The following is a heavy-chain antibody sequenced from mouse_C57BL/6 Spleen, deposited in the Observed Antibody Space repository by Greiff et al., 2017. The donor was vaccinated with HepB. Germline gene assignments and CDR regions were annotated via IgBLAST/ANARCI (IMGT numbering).Heavy chain of an antibody. D-gene: IGHD1-1*01. CDR2: IDPSDSYT. CDR3: ARQLLRYAMDY. V-gene: IGHV1-69*01. CDR1: GYTFTSYW. Sequence: QVQLQQPGAELVMPGASVKLSCKASGYTFTSYWMHWVKQRPGQGLEWIGEIDPSDSYTNYNQKFKGKSTLTVDKSSSTAYMQLSSLTSEDSAVSYSARQLLRYAMDYWGQGTSDTVSS. J-gene: IGHJ4*01.